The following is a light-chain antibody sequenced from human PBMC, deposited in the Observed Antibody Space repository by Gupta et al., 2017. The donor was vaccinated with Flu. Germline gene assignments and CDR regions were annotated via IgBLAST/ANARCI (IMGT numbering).Light chain of an antibody. CDR1: QRISSW. CDR2: KAS. CDR3: QQYNCYPST. V-gene: IGKV1-5*03. J-gene: IGKJ1*01. Sequence: DIQMTQSPSTLSASVGDRVTITCRASQRISSWLAWYQQKPGKAPKLLFYKASSLESGVPSRFSGSGARKECTRTSSSLQPDDFATYYGQQYNCYPSTFGHGTKVEIK.